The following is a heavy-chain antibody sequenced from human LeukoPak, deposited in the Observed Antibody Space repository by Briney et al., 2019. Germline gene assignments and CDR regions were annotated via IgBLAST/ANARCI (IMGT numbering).Heavy chain of an antibody. V-gene: IGHV3-30-3*01. J-gene: IGHJ6*02. CDR1: GFTFSSYA. CDR2: ISYDGSNK. D-gene: IGHD5-24*01. Sequence: PGGSLRLSCAASGFTFSSYAMPWVRQAPGKGLEWVAVISYDGSNKYYADSVKGRFTISRDNSKNTLYLQMNSLRAEDTAVYYCARDRMATISFDYYYGMDVWGQGTTVTVSS. CDR3: ARDRMATISFDYYYGMDV.